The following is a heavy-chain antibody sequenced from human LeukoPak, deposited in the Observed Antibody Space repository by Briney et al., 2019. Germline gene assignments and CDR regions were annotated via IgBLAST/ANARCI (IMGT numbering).Heavy chain of an antibody. V-gene: IGHV1-8*01. J-gene: IGHJ3*02. CDR3: ASGLHLGELSLDAFDI. CDR2: MNPNSGNT. Sequence: ASVKVSCKASGYTFTSYDINWVRQATGQGLEWMGWMNPNSGNTGYAQKFQGRVTMTRNTSISTAYMELSSLGSEDTAVYYCASGLHLGELSLDAFDIWGQGTMVTVSS. CDR1: GYTFTSYD. D-gene: IGHD3-16*02.